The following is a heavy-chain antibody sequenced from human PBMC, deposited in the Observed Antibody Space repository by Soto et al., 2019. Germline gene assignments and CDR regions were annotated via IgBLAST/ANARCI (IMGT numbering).Heavy chain of an antibody. J-gene: IGHJ4*02. D-gene: IGHD3-3*01. V-gene: IGHV1-69*13. CDR2: IIPIFGTA. CDR1: GGTFSSYA. Sequence: GASVKVSCKASGGTFSSYAISWVRQAPGQGLEWMGGIIPIFGTANYAQKFQGRVTITADESTSTAYMELSSLRSEDTAVYYCARYDLWSGNGPYYFDYWGQGTLVTVSS. CDR3: ARYDLWSGNGPYYFDY.